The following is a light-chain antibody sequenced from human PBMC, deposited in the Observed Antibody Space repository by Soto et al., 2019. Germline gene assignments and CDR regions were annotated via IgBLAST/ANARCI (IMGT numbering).Light chain of an antibody. CDR3: SSYSSSSFTRTSTLV. J-gene: IGLJ2*01. Sequence: QSALTQPASVSGSPGQSITISCSGATTDIGDYNFVSWYQQHPGKAPALIIYEVRIRPSGVSNRFSGSKSGNTASLTISGIQPEDEADYYCSSYSSSSFTRTSTLVFGGGTKLTVL. CDR1: TTDIGDYNF. V-gene: IGLV2-14*01. CDR2: EVR.